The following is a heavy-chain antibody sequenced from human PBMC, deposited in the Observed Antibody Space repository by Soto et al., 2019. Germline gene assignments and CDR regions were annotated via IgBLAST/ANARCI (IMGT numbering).Heavy chain of an antibody. Sequence: SETLSLTCAVYGGSFSGYYWSWIRQPPGKGLEWIGEINHSGSTNYNPSLKSRVTISVDTSKNQFSLKLSSVTAADTAVYYCARGRGYSYGYFDYWGQGTLVTVSS. CDR1: GGSFSGYY. V-gene: IGHV4-34*01. CDR3: ARGRGYSYGYFDY. J-gene: IGHJ4*02. D-gene: IGHD5-18*01. CDR2: INHSGST.